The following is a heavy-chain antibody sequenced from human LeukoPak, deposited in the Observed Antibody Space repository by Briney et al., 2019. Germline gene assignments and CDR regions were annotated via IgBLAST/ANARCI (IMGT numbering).Heavy chain of an antibody. V-gene: IGHV1-69*05. Sequence: SVKVSCKASGGTFSSYAISWVRQAPGQGREWMGGIIPIFGTANYAQKFQGRVTNTTAESTSTAYRARSGFRAGDTAVYYCARPRRCYGSGSWFYYYMDVWGKGTTVTVSS. CDR2: IIPIFGTA. CDR3: ARPRRCYGSGSWFYYYMDV. D-gene: IGHD3-10*01. J-gene: IGHJ6*03. CDR1: GGTFSSYA.